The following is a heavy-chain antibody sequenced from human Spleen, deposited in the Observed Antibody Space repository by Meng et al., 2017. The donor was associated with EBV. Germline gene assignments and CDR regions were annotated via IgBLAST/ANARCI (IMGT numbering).Heavy chain of an antibody. CDR1: GFSLSTPGVA. CDR3: AYGIGEPLFDY. Sequence: QITLKESGPTLVKHTQTFTLTCTLSGFSLSTPGVAVGWIRQPPGKALEWLALIYWDDDKRYSPSLKSRLTITKDTSKNQVVLTVTNLDPVDTATYYCAYGIGEPLFDYWGQGTLVTVAS. V-gene: IGHV2-5*02. J-gene: IGHJ4*02. D-gene: IGHD1-14*01. CDR2: IYWDDDK.